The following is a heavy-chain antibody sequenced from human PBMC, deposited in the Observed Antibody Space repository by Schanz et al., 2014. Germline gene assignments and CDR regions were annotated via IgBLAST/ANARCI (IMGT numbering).Heavy chain of an antibody. CDR1: GDSIRGTNW. Sequence: QVQLQESGPGLVKPSGTLSLTCAVSGDSIRGTNWWSWVRQPPGKGLEWIGYMYYSGSRNYNPSRRSGVPISVDPPKTHFSLTLSSVPAADTAVYYCARGIQAWLQWYFDYWGQGTLVTVSS. CDR3: ARGIQAWLQWYFDY. CDR2: MYYSGSR. V-gene: IGHV4-4*02. J-gene: IGHJ4*02. D-gene: IGHD5-18*01.